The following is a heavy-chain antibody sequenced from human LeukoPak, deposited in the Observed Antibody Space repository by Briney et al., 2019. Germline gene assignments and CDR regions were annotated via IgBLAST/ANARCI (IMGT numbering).Heavy chain of an antibody. D-gene: IGHD5-12*01. CDR2: ISSSSSYI. J-gene: IGHJ5*02. Sequence: HGGSLRLSCAASGFTFSSYSMNWVRQAPGKGLEWVSWISSSSSYIYYADSVKGRFTISRNTAKTSLYLQLTSLRAEDTAVYYCARDRRGNSGYDSGVNWFDPWGQGTLVTVPS. CDR1: GFTFSSYS. CDR3: ARDRRGNSGYDSGVNWFDP. V-gene: IGHV3-21*01.